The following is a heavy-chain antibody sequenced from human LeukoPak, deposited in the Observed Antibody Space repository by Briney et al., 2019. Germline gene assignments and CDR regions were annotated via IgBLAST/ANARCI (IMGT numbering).Heavy chain of an antibody. V-gene: IGHV3-23*01. J-gene: IGHJ4*02. CDR1: TSYDFA. CDR2: ISRSGGIT. Sequence: GGSLRLSCTVSTSYDFAMSWVRQAPGKGLEWVSAISRSGGITSYADSVKGRFTISRDNSKNTLFLQMNSLRAEDTAVYYCARRRSSGYDFDYWGQGTLVTVSS. CDR3: ARRRSSGYDFDY. D-gene: IGHD5-12*01.